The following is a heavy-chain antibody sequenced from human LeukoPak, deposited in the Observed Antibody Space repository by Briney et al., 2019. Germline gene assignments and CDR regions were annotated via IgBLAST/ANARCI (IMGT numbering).Heavy chain of an antibody. CDR3: QKFPFRLGGVIFYFFAY. CDR2: ISWNSGSI. V-gene: IGHV3-9*01. CDR1: GFAFDDYA. J-gene: IGHJ4*02. Sequence: GGSLRLSCAASGFAFDDYAMHWARQAPGKGLEWVSGISWNSGSIGYADSVKGRFTISRDNAKNSLYLQMNSLRAEDKALYYCQKFPFRLGGVIFYFFAYWARGPLVTVS. D-gene: IGHD3-16*01.